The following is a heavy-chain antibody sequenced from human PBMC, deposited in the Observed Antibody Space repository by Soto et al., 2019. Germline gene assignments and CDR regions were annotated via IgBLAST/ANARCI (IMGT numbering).Heavy chain of an antibody. J-gene: IGHJ4*02. CDR1: GGSISSGGYY. Sequence: PSETLSLTCTVSGGSISSGGYYWSWIRQHPGKGLEWIGYIYYSGSTYYNPSLKSRVTISVDTSKNQFSLKLSSVTAADTAVYYCARSRTDYSNYYFDYWGQGTLVTVSS. CDR2: IYYSGST. CDR3: ARSRTDYSNYYFDY. D-gene: IGHD4-4*01. V-gene: IGHV4-31*03.